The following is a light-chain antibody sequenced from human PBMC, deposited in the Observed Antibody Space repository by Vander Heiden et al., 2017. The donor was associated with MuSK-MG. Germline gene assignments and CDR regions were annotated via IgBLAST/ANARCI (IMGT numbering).Light chain of an antibody. CDR3: QSYDSSLRSRV. CDR2: DTT. CDR1: NSNIGTGYD. Sequence: QSVLTQPPSVSGAPGQRVTISCTGSNSNIGTGYDVHWYQQLPGSVPKVLIYDTTNRPSGVTDRFSASRSGTSASLAITGLQAEDEADDYCQSYDSSLRSRVFGTGTKVTVL. J-gene: IGLJ1*01. V-gene: IGLV1-40*01.